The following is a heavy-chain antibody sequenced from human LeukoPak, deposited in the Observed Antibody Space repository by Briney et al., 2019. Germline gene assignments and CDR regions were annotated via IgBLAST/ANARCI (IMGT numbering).Heavy chain of an antibody. CDR1: GGSISSGSYY. J-gene: IGHJ3*02. V-gene: IGHV4-61*02. D-gene: IGHD3-3*01. CDR3: ARDRVFWSDSSAFDI. Sequence: SETLSLTCTVSGGSISSGSYYWSWIRQPAGKGLEWIGRIYTSGSTNYNPSLKSRVTISVDTSKNQFSLKLSSVTAADTAVYYCARDRVFWSDSSAFDIWGQGTMVTVSS. CDR2: IYTSGST.